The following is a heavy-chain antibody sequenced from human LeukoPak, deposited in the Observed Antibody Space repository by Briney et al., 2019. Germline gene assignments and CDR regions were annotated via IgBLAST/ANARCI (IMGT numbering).Heavy chain of an antibody. CDR2: ISSSGSTI. CDR3: ARGSGSSGWRTQRDDAFDI. CDR1: GFTFSSYA. J-gene: IGHJ3*02. V-gene: IGHV3-48*04. Sequence: PGGSLRLSCAASGFTFSSYAMSWVRQAPGKGLEWVSYISSSGSTIYYADSVKGRFTISRDNAKNSLYLQMNSLRAEDTAVYYCARGSGSSGWRTQRDDAFDIWGQGTMVTVSS. D-gene: IGHD6-19*01.